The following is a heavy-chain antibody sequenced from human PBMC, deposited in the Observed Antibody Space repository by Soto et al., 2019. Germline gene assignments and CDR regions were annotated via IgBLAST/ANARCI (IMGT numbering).Heavy chain of an antibody. Sequence: ASVKVSCKASGGTFSSYAISWVRQAPGQGLEWMGGIIPIFGTANYAQKFQGRVTITADESTSTAYMELSSLRSEETAVYYCGRGINPSYFGMIGSKLAKGFDFWGQGTLVTVS. D-gene: IGHD1-20*01. J-gene: IGHJ4*02. V-gene: IGHV1-69*13. CDR2: IIPIFGTA. CDR1: GGTFSSYA. CDR3: GRGINPSYFGMIGSKLAKGFDF.